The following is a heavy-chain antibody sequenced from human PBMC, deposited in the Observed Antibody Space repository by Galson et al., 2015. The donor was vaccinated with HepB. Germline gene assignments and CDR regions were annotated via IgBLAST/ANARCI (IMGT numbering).Heavy chain of an antibody. CDR1: GGSISSSSYY. CDR2: IYYSGST. J-gene: IGHJ4*02. V-gene: IGHV4-39*01. D-gene: IGHD1-26*01. CDR3: ARRGWGLPFDY. Sequence: LSLTCTVSGGSISSSSYYWGWIRQPPGKGLEWIGSIYYSGSTYYNPSLKSRVTISVDTSKNQFSLKLSSVTAADTAVYYCARRGWGLPFDYWGQGTLVTVSS.